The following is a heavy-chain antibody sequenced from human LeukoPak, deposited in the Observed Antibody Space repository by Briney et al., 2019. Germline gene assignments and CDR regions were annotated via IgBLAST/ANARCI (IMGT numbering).Heavy chain of an antibody. J-gene: IGHJ6*03. CDR3: AKDIRLTQYYYIDV. D-gene: IGHD4-23*01. Sequence: GGSLRLSCAASGFTFDDYAMHWVRQAPGKGLEWVSGISWNSGSIGYADSVKGRFTISRDNAKNSLYLRMNSLRAEDTALYYCAKDIRLTQYYYIDVWGKGTTVTVSS. CDR1: GFTFDDYA. V-gene: IGHV3-9*01. CDR2: ISWNSGSI.